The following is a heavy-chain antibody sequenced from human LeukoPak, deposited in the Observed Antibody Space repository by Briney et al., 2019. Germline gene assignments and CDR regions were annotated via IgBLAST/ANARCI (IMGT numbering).Heavy chain of an antibody. CDR1: GFTFSDYW. D-gene: IGHD3-10*01. Sequence: GGSLRLSCAASGFTFSDYWMSWVRQAPGKGLEWVADINQDETEKNHVDSVRGRFTISRDNAENSLYLQMNSLRAEDAAIYYCAREVGSPDVRSAFDIWGQGTMVTVSS. J-gene: IGHJ3*02. CDR3: AREVGSPDVRSAFDI. V-gene: IGHV3-7*01. CDR2: INQDETEK.